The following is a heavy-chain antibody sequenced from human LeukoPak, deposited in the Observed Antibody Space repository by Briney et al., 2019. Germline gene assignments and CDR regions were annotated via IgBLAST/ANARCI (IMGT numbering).Heavy chain of an antibody. CDR2: INLDGREK. V-gene: IGHV3-7*01. Sequence: PGGSLRLSCATSGFTFSSHGMSWARQAPGRGLEWVANINLDGREKYYVDSVKGRFTISRDNAQNSLCLQMNSLRGEDTAVYYCARDDWGPGDYWGQGTLVTVSS. J-gene: IGHJ4*02. CDR3: ARDDWGPGDY. D-gene: IGHD3-9*01. CDR1: GFTFSSHG.